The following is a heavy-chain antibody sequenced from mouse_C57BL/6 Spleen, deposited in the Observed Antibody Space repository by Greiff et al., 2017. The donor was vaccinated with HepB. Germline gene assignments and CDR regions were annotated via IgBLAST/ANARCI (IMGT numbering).Heavy chain of an antibody. CDR2: IDPEDGET. Sequence: EVQLKESGAELVKPGASVKLSCTASGFNIKDYYMHWVKQRTEQGLEWIGRIDPEDGETKYAPKFPGKATLTADTSSNTAYLQLSSLTSEDTAVYYCARFYYGSSSDYAMDYWGQGTSVTVSS. V-gene: IGHV14-2*01. D-gene: IGHD1-1*01. CDR3: ARFYYGSSSDYAMDY. CDR1: GFNIKDYY. J-gene: IGHJ4*01.